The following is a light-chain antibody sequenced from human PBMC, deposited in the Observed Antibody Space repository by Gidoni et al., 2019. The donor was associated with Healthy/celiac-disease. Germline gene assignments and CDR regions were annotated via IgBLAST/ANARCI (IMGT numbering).Light chain of an antibody. V-gene: IGKV1-39*01. CDR1: QSISSY. CDR3: QQSYSTPRFT. Sequence: DIQITQSPSSLSASVGDRVTITCRASQSISSYLNWYQQKPGKAPKLLIYAASSLQSGVPSRFSGSGSGTDFNLTISSLQPEDFATYYCQQSYSTPRFTFGPGTKVDIK. J-gene: IGKJ3*01. CDR2: AAS.